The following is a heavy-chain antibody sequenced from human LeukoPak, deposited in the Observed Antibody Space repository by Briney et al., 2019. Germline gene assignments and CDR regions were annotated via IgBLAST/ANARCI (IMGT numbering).Heavy chain of an antibody. CDR1: GYTFTSYG. V-gene: IGHV1-18*01. Sequence: ASVKVSCKASGYTFTSYGISWVRQAPGQGLEWMGWISAYNGNTNYAQKLQGRVTMTTDTSTSTAYMELRSLRSEDTAVYYCARGYCSGGSCYYGMDVWGQGTTVTVSS. J-gene: IGHJ6*02. CDR2: ISAYNGNT. D-gene: IGHD2-15*01. CDR3: ARGYCSGGSCYYGMDV.